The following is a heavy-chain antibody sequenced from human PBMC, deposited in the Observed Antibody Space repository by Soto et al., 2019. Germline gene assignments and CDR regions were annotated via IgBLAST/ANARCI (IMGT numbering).Heavy chain of an antibody. V-gene: IGHV3-9*01. D-gene: IGHD6-19*01. CDR2: ISWNSGSI. Sequence: EVQLVESGGGLVQPGRYLSLSFAASGFTFDDYAMHWVRQAPGKGLEWVSGISWNSGSIGYADSVKGRFTISRDNAKNALYLQMNSLRAEDTALYYCAKDLYSSGWYGLLDYWGQGTLVTVSS. CDR1: GFTFDDYA. J-gene: IGHJ4*02. CDR3: AKDLYSSGWYGLLDY.